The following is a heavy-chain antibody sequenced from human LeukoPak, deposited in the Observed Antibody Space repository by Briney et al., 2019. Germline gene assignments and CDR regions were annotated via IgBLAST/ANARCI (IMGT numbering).Heavy chain of an antibody. Sequence: SVKVSCKASGGTFISYTISWVRQAPGQGLEWMGRIIPILGIANYAQKFQGRVTITADKSTSTAYMELSSLRSEDTAVYYCARAGLASWFDRWGQGTLVTVSS. V-gene: IGHV1-69*02. CDR1: GGTFISYT. CDR2: IIPILGIA. CDR3: ARAGLASWFDR. D-gene: IGHD6-6*01. J-gene: IGHJ5*02.